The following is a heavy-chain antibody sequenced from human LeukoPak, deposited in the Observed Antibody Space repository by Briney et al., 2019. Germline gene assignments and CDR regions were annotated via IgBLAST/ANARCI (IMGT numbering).Heavy chain of an antibody. V-gene: IGHV6-1*01. Sequence: SQTLSLSPAISGVSVSSNIVTWSWIRQSPSRGLEWLGRTSYRSKWSNDYAVSVKSPITITPGTSENQFSLQLNSVTPEDTAVYYCAGTGSYFRYWDQGTLVTASS. CDR2: TSYRSKWSN. D-gene: IGHD1-26*01. J-gene: IGHJ4*02. CDR3: AGTGSYFRY. CDR1: GVSVSSNIVT.